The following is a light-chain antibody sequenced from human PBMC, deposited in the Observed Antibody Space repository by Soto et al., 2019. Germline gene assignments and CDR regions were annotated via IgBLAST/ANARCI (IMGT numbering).Light chain of an antibody. J-gene: IGLJ2*01. CDR1: SSDVGGYNY. CDR2: DVS. V-gene: IGLV2-14*01. CDR3: SSYTSSSTPVV. Sequence: QSALTQPASVSGSPGQSITISCTGTSSDVGGYNYVSWYQQHPVKAPKLMIYDVSNRPSGVSNRFSGSKSGNTASLTISGLQAEDEADYYCSSYTSSSTPVVFGGGTKVTVL.